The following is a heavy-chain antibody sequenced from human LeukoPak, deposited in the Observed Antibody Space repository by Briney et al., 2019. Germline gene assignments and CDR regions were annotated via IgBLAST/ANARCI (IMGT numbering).Heavy chain of an antibody. Sequence: GGSLRLSCAASGFTFSSYEMNWVRQAPGKGLEWVSYISSSGSTIYYADSVKGRFTISRDNAKNSLYLQMNSLRAEDTAVYYCARILLNGSTLAFDYWGQGTLVTVSS. CDR3: ARILLNGSTLAFDY. D-gene: IGHD1-1*01. CDR1: GFTFSSYE. V-gene: IGHV3-48*03. J-gene: IGHJ4*02. CDR2: ISSSGSTI.